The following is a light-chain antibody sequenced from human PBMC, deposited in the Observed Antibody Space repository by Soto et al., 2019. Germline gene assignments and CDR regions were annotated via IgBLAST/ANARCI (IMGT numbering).Light chain of an antibody. CDR1: SSDVGGYNY. V-gene: IGLV2-11*01. CDR2: DVS. CDR3: CSLGGSYPGV. J-gene: IGLJ3*02. Sequence: QSALTQPRSVSGSPGQSVTISCTGTSSDVGGYNYVSWYQQHPGKAPKLMIYDVSKRPSGVPDRFSGSKSGNTASLTISGPQAEDEGDYYRCSLGGSYPGVFRGRTQVTLL.